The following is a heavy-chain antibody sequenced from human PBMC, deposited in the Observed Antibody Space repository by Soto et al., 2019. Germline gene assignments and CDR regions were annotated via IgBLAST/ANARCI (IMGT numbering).Heavy chain of an antibody. J-gene: IGHJ3*02. CDR3: ARHEYGGNSDGLDI. D-gene: IGHD4-17*01. Sequence: SETLSLTCTVSGGSISSSSYYWGWIRQPPGKGLEWIGSIYYSGSTYYNPSLKSRVTISVDTSKNQFSLKLSSVTAADTAVYYCARHEYGGNSDGLDIWGQGTMVTVSS. CDR2: IYYSGST. CDR1: GGSISSSSYY. V-gene: IGHV4-39*01.